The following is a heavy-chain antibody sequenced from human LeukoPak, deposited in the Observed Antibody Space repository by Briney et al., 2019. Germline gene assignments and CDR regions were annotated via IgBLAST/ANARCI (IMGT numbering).Heavy chain of an antibody. V-gene: IGHV3-48*01. D-gene: IGHD3-10*01. CDR2: ISSSSSTI. CDR3: AREPYGSGSDEDFDY. CDR1: GFTSSSYS. J-gene: IGHJ4*02. Sequence: GESLKISCAASGFTSSSYSMNWVRQAPGKGLEWVSYISSSSSTIYYADSVKGRFTISRDNAKNSLYLQMNSLRAEDTAVYYCAREPYGSGSDEDFDYWGQGTLVTVSS.